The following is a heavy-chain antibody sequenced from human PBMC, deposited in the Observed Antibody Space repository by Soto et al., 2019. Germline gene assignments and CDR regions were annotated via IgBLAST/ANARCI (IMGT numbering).Heavy chain of an antibody. J-gene: IGHJ4*02. V-gene: IGHV3-33*08. D-gene: IGHD2-15*01. CDR1: GFTVSSNY. CDR2: IWYDGSNK. Sequence: GGSMRLSCAASGFTVSSNYMNWVRQAPGKGLEWVAVIWYDGSNKYYADSVKGRFTISRDNSKNTLYLQMNSLRAEDTAVYYCARDGYCSGGSCYSVPVFDYWGQGTLVTVSS. CDR3: ARDGYCSGGSCYSVPVFDY.